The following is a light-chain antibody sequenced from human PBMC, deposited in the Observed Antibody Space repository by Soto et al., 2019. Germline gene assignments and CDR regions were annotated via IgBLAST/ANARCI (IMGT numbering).Light chain of an antibody. Sequence: EIVLTQSPGTLSLSPGERATLFCRASQSFTTSQLAWYQQRPGQAPRVLIFGASRRATGIPDRFSGSGSGTDFTLTISRLEPEDSAVYYCQQYASSPRTCGQGTTVEIK. CDR1: QSFTTSQ. CDR3: QQYASSPRT. J-gene: IGKJ1*01. CDR2: GAS. V-gene: IGKV3-20*01.